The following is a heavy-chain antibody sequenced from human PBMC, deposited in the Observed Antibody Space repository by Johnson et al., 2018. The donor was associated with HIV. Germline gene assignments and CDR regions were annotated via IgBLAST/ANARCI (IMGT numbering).Heavy chain of an antibody. CDR3: AKDFVAFWGRPADAFDI. J-gene: IGHJ3*02. CDR2: RRYDGSNK. V-gene: IGHV3-30*02. D-gene: IGHD3-16*01. CDR1: GITVSRNY. Sequence: QVQLVESGGGFVQPGGSLRLSCAGSGITVSRNYMSWVRQAPGKGLEWVAFRRYDGSNKYYADSVKGRFTISRDNSKNTLYLQMNSLRVEDTAVYYCAKDFVAFWGRPADAFDIWGQGTMVTVSS.